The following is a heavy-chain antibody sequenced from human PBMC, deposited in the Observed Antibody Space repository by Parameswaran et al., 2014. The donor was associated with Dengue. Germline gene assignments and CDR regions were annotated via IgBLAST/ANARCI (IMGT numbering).Heavy chain of an antibody. CDR3: VRGRYSSGWCDAFDI. J-gene: IGHJ3*02. V-gene: IGHV3-30*04. CDR2: TSDDGNSK. Sequence: VRQAPGRAGVVAGTSDDGNSKYYADSVKGRFTISRDNPKNTLYLHIDSPKPEDTAVYYCVRGRYSSGWCDAFDIWGPGQWSPSPQ. D-gene: IGHD6-19*01.